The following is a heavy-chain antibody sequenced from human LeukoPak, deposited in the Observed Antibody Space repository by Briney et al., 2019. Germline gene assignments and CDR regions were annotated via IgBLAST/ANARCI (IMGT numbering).Heavy chain of an antibody. CDR2: IWYDGSNK. Sequence: GRSLRLSCAASGFTFSSYGMHWVRQAPGKGLEWVAVIWYDGSNKYYADSVKGRFTISRDNSKNTLYLQMNSRRAEDTAVYYCARAGPKRYCSGGSCRYGMDVWAQGTTVTVSS. J-gene: IGHJ6*02. D-gene: IGHD2-15*01. CDR1: GFTFSSYG. CDR3: ARAGPKRYCSGGSCRYGMDV. V-gene: IGHV3-33*01.